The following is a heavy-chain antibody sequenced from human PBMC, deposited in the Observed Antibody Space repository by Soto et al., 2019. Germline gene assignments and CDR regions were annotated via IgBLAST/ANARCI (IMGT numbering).Heavy chain of an antibody. CDR1: GGSFSGFQ. J-gene: IGHJ4*02. CDR3: AREWGFCDGTRCFPLFYY. CDR2: INHNVDT. D-gene: IGHD2-2*01. Sequence: VQLQQWGAGVLKPSETLSLTCAAHGGSFSGFQWSWIRQAPGKGLEWIGEINHNVDTNYNPSLKSRVTISIHTSKNEFSLKLTSVTAGDTARYYCAREWGFCDGTRCFPLFYYWGQGVLVTVSS. V-gene: IGHV4-34*01.